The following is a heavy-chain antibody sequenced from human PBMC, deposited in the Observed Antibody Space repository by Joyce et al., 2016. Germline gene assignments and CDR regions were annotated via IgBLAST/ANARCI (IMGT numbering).Heavy chain of an antibody. CDR3: AGQTAMGWFFDL. CDR1: GYTFTKFW. V-gene: IGHV5-51*01. Sequence: EVQLVQSGAEVKKPGESLKISCTGSGYTFTKFWIGCVRQRPGQGLGWMGVCFPGNSVARYSPSCQGQVTFSADKSGSTAYLQWNRLRASDTAIYYCAGQTAMGWFFDLWGRGTLVTVSS. J-gene: IGHJ2*01. D-gene: IGHD2-21*02. CDR2: CFPGNSVA.